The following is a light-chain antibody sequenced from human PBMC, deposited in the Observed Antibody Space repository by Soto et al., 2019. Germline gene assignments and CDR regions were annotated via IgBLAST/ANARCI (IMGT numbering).Light chain of an antibody. Sequence: EIVLTQSPDTLSLSPGERATLSCRASQSIXXXXLAWYQQKPGQGPRPLIYGASSRATGIPDRFSGSGSGXXXXXXXXXXXXXXFAXYYCQQYDSSPRTFGQGTKVEIK. J-gene: IGKJ1*01. V-gene: IGKV3-20*01. CDR1: QSIXXXX. CDR2: GAS. CDR3: QQYDSSPRT.